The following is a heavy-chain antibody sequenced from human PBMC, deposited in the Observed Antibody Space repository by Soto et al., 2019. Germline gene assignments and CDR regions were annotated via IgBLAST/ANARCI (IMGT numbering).Heavy chain of an antibody. CDR1: DGSISSSSYY. V-gene: IGHV4-39*01. J-gene: IGHJ6*02. D-gene: IGHD6-13*01. Sequence: PSETLSLTCTVSDGSISSSSYYWGWIRQPPGKGLEWIGSIYYSGSTYYNPSLKSRVTISVDTSKNQFSLKLSSVTAADTAVYYCARHVRRSSSWYSGGNNYGMDVWGQGTTVTVSS. CDR3: ARHVRRSSSWYSGGNNYGMDV. CDR2: IYYSGST.